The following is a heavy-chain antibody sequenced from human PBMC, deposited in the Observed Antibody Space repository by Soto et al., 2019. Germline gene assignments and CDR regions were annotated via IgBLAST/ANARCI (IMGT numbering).Heavy chain of an antibody. J-gene: IGHJ6*02. CDR1: GFTFSDYY. CDR2: IVSGSTYT. Sequence: QVQLVESGGGLVKPGGSLRLSCAASGFTFSDYYMSWIRQAPSKGLEWISYIVSGSTYTNYADSVKGRFTISRDNAKESLYLEMNSLRAEDTAVYYCARVDGESRMDVWGQGTTVSVSS. D-gene: IGHD2-21*01. V-gene: IGHV3-11*06. CDR3: ARVDGESRMDV.